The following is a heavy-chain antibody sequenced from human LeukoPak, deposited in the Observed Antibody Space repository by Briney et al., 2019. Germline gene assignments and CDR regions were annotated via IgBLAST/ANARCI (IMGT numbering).Heavy chain of an antibody. V-gene: IGHV4-59*01. Sequence: SETLSLTCTVSGDSISRYYWSWIRQPPGKGLEWIGYIFYSGSTNYNPSLESRVTISVDTSKNQFSLKLSSVTAADTAVYYCARAGAGYYDSSGFPHFDYWGQGTLVTVSS. CDR3: ARAGAGYYDSSGFPHFDY. D-gene: IGHD3-22*01. CDR1: GDSISRYY. CDR2: IFYSGST. J-gene: IGHJ4*02.